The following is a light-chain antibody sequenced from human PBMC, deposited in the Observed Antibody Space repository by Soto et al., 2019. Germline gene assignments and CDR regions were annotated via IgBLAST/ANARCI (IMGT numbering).Light chain of an antibody. V-gene: IGKV3-20*01. CDR1: QSVDSSF. CDR2: GAS. CDR3: QQYGSSPWT. Sequence: EIVLTQSPGTLSLSPGESATLSCSTSQSVDSSFVAWFQQKPGQAPRLLVYGASSRAIGIPERFSGSGSGTHLTLTINRLESENFAMYFCQQYGSSPWTFGQGTKVEIK. J-gene: IGKJ1*01.